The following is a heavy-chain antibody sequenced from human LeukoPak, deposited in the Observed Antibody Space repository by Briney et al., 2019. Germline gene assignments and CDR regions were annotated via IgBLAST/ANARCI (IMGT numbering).Heavy chain of an antibody. D-gene: IGHD3-22*01. CDR2: IDWDDDK. CDR1: GFSLSTSGMR. CDR3: ARTNSAEWNYDSSGYNYYFDY. J-gene: IGHJ4*02. Sequence: ESGPTLVNPTQTLTLTCTFSGFSLSTSGMRVSWIRQPPGKALEWLARIDWDDDKFYSTSLKTRLTISKDTSKNQVVLTMTNMDPVHTATYYCARTNSAEWNYDSSGYNYYFDYWGQGTLVTVSS. V-gene: IGHV2-70*04.